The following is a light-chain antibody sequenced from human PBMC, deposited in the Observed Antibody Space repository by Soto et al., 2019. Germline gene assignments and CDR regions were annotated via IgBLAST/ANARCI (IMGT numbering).Light chain of an antibody. CDR2: DAS. J-gene: IGKJ1*01. CDR1: QTVRNNY. V-gene: IGKV3-20*01. Sequence: LTQTPGTLSLIRWEIATLSWRASQTVRNNYLAWYQQKPGQAPRLLIYDASSRATGIPDRFSCSGSGTDFTLTISRLEPEDFAVYYCQQYGSSRTFGQGTKVDIK. CDR3: QQYGSSRT.